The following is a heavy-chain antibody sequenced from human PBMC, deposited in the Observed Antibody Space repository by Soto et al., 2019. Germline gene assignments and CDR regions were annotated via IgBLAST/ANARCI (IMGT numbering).Heavy chain of an antibody. CDR2: ISGSGGST. CDR1: GLNFSTYA. J-gene: IGHJ6*02. D-gene: IGHD2-21*02. V-gene: IGHV3-23*01. Sequence: EVQLLESGGGLVQPGKSLRVSCVASGLNFSTYAMTWGRRAPGKGLEWVSSISGSGGSTYYADSVKGRFTISRDNSKNILYLQMDRLRAEDTAIYYCAKGVTATRPLNDLWVQGTTVTVSS. CDR3: AKGVTATRPLNDL.